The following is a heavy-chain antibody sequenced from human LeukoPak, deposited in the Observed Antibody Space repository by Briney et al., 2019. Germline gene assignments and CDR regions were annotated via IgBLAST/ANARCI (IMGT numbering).Heavy chain of an antibody. V-gene: IGHV4-4*07. CDR3: AREEAGTYGFQY. CDR1: GGSISSYY. J-gene: IGHJ4*02. CDR2: IYSSGNT. Sequence: SETLSLTCTVSGGSISSYYWSWIRQPAGKGLEWIGRIYSSGNTDYNPSLKSRVTMSVDTSKNQFSLKLSSVTPEDTAVYYCAREEAGTYGFQYWGQGTLVTVSS. D-gene: IGHD3-10*01.